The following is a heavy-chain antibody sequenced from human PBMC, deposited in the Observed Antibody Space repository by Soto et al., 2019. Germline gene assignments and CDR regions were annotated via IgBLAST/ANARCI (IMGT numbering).Heavy chain of an antibody. D-gene: IGHD5-18*01. V-gene: IGHV3-21*01. CDR3: ARGGFYRYGSYIDY. J-gene: IGHJ4*02. CDR2: ISSSSRYK. CDR1: GFTFSSYS. Sequence: GGSLRLSCAASGFTFSSYSMNWVRQAPGKGLEWVASISSSSRYKYYADSVKGRFTISRDNSKNTLYLQMNSLRAEDTAVYYCARGGFYRYGSYIDYWGQATLVTVSS.